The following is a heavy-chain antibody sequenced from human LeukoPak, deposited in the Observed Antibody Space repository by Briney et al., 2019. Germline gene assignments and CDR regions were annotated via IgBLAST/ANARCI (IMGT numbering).Heavy chain of an antibody. CDR2: ISGSGGST. Sequence: PGGSLRLSCAASGFTFSSYAMSWVRQAPGKGLEWVSAISGSGGSTYYADSVKGRFTISRDNPKNTLYLQMNSLRAEDTAVYYCAKGALGYCSSTSCYTDAFDIWGQGTMVTVSS. D-gene: IGHD2-2*02. V-gene: IGHV3-23*01. CDR3: AKGALGYCSSTSCYTDAFDI. CDR1: GFTFSSYA. J-gene: IGHJ3*02.